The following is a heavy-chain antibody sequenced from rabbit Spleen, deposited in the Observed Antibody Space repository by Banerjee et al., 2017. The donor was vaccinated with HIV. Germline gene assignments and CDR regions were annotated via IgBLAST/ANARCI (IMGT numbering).Heavy chain of an antibody. D-gene: IGHD6-1*01. CDR2: IYGGAYGGT. CDR3: ARANIGPDSYDL. V-gene: IGHV1S40*01. J-gene: IGHJ3*01. Sequence: QSLEESGGDLVKPEGSLTLTCTASGFSFSSTYYMCWVRQAPGKGLEWIACIYGGAYGGTYYANWAKGRFTISKTSSTTVTLQMTSLTVADTATYFCARANIGPDSYDLWGQGTLVTVS. CDR1: GFSFSSTYY.